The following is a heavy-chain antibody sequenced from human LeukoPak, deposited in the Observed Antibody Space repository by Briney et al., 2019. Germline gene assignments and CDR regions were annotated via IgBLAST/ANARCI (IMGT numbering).Heavy chain of an antibody. D-gene: IGHD2-2*01. CDR3: ARAFVPGIVVVPTTWGY. CDR2: ISSNGGST. J-gene: IGHJ4*02. V-gene: IGHV3-64*01. CDR1: GFTFSSYA. Sequence: GGSLRLSCAASGFTFSSYAMHWVRQAPGKGLEYVSAISSNGGSTYYVNSVKGRFTISRDNSKNTLYLQMGSLRAEDMAVYYCARAFVPGIVVVPTTWGYWGQGTLVTVSS.